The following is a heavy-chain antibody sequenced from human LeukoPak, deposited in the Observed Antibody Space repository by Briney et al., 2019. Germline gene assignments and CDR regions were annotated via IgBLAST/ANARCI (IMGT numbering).Heavy chain of an antibody. CDR3: AKELYSSSWYFFDY. V-gene: IGHV4-4*07. CDR2: IYTSGST. J-gene: IGHJ4*02. Sequence: PSETLSLTCTVSGGSISSYYWSWIRQPAGKGLEWIGRIYTSGSTNYNPSLKSRVTMSVDTSKNQFSLKLSSVTAADTAVYYCAKELYSSSWYFFDYWGQGTLVTVSS. D-gene: IGHD6-13*01. CDR1: GGSISSYY.